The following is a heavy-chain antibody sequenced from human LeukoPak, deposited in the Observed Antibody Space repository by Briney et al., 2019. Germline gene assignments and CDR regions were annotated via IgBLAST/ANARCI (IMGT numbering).Heavy chain of an antibody. J-gene: IGHJ6*03. CDR2: ISAYNGKT. CDR1: GYTFTSYG. Sequence: ASVKVSCKASGYTFTSYGISWVRQAPGQGLEWMGWISAYNGKTNYAQKLQGRVTMTTDTSTSTAYMELRSLRSDDTAVYYCARDQSSSWSHYYYMDVWGKGTTVTVSS. V-gene: IGHV1-18*01. CDR3: ARDQSSSWSHYYYMDV. D-gene: IGHD6-13*01.